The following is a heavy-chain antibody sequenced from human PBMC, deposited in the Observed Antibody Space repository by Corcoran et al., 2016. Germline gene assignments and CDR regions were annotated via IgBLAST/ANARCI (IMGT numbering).Heavy chain of an antibody. V-gene: IGHV3-21*01. CDR3: ARSTTVTNPGDFQH. J-gene: IGHJ1*01. CDR2: ISSSSSYI. Sequence: EVQLVESGGGLVKPGGSLRLSCAASGFTFSSYSMNWVRQAPGKGLEWVSSISSSSSYIYYADSVKGRFTISRDNAKNTLYLQMNSLRAEDTAVYYCARSTTVTNPGDFQHWGQGTLVTVSS. D-gene: IGHD4-17*01. CDR1: GFTFSSYS.